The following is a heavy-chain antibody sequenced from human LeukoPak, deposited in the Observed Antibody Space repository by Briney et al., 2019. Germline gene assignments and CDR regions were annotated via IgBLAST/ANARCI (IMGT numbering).Heavy chain of an antibody. CDR2: INTDASST. CDR3: ARDGYSGYDFYFDY. D-gene: IGHD5-12*01. CDR1: GFTFSGYW. V-gene: IGHV3-74*01. J-gene: IGHJ4*02. Sequence: PGGSLRLSCAASGFTFSGYWMHWVRQAPGKGLVWVSRINTDASSTIYADSVKGRFTISRDNAKNTLYLQMNTLRAEDTAVYYCARDGYSGYDFYFDYWGQGSLVTVSS.